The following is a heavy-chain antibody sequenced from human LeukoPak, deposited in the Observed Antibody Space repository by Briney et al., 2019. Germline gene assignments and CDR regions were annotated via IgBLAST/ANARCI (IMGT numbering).Heavy chain of an antibody. J-gene: IGHJ4*02. CDR3: ARRGGDGYNYDY. CDR1: GGSVSSRSYY. Sequence: SETLSLTCTVSGGSVSSRSYYWGWIRQPPGKGLEWIGSLYYTGSTYYNLSLKSRVTISVDTSKNQFSLRLSSVTATDTAVYYCARRGGDGYNYDYWGQGTLVTVSS. V-gene: IGHV4-39*01. D-gene: IGHD5-24*01. CDR2: LYYTGST.